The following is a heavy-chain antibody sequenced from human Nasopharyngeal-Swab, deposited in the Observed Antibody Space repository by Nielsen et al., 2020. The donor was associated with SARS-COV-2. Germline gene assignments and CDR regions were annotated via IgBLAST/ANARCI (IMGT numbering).Heavy chain of an antibody. D-gene: IGHD5-12*01. CDR1: GYTFNNYG. V-gene: IGHV1-69*10. CDR3: AREGEYGAYDAPDY. J-gene: IGHJ4*02. CDR2: IVPALGLP. Sequence: SVKVSCKASGYTFNNYGISWVRQAPGQGLEWMGGIVPALGLPNYAQKFRGRVTISADRSTTTSYLELSSLRSEDTAIYYCAREGEYGAYDAPDYWGQGTLVTVSS.